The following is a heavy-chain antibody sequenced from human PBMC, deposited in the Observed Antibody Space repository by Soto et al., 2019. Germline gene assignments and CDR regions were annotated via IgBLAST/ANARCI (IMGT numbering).Heavy chain of an antibody. CDR1: GGTFSSYA. Sequence: QVQLVQSGAEVKKPGSSVKVSCKASGGTFSSYAISWVRQAPGQGLEWRGGIIPISGTANYAQKFQGGVTITADESTSTAYVELSSLRSEDTAVYYCARSQGSSTSLEIYYYYYYGMDVWGQGTTVTVSS. D-gene: IGHD2-2*01. CDR3: ARSQGSSTSLEIYYYYYYGMDV. CDR2: IIPISGTA. J-gene: IGHJ6*02. V-gene: IGHV1-69*01.